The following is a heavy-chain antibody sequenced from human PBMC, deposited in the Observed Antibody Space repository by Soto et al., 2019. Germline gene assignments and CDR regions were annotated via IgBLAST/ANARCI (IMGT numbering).Heavy chain of an antibody. D-gene: IGHD3-10*01. J-gene: IGHJ5*02. Sequence: GPPVKVSCKASGGTFSSYAISWVRQAPGQGLEWMGGIIPIFGTANYAQKFQGRVTITADESTSTAYMELSSLRSEDTAVYYCAGRERGENWFDPWGQGTLVTVSS. CDR1: GGTFSSYA. CDR2: IIPIFGTA. V-gene: IGHV1-69*13. CDR3: AGRERGENWFDP.